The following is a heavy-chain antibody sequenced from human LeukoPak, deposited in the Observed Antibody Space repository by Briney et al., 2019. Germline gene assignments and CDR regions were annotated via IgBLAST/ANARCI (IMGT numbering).Heavy chain of an antibody. CDR1: GGSFSGYY. CDR3: ARVRFEWPHSRHNLFDY. Sequence: PSETLSLTCAVYGGSFSGYYWSWIRQPPGKGLEWIGEINHSGSTNYNPSLKSRVTISVDTSKNQFSLKLSSVTAADTAVYYCARVRFEWPHSRHNLFDYWGQGTLVTVSS. D-gene: IGHD3-3*01. J-gene: IGHJ4*02. V-gene: IGHV4-34*01. CDR2: INHSGST.